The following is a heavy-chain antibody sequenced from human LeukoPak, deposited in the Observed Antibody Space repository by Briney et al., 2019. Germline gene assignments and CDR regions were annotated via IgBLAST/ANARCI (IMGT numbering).Heavy chain of an antibody. Sequence: SRTLSLTCAISGDSVSSNSAAWNWIRQSPSRGLEWLGRTYYRSKWYNDYAVSAKSRITINPDTSKNQFSLQLNSVTPEDTAVYYCARDHGIAVAALDYWGQGTLVTVSS. CDR3: ARDHGIAVAALDY. CDR1: GDSVSSNSAA. CDR2: TYYRSKWYN. V-gene: IGHV6-1*01. D-gene: IGHD6-19*01. J-gene: IGHJ4*02.